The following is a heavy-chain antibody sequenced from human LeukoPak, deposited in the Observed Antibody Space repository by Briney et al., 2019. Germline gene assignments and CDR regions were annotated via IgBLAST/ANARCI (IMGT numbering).Heavy chain of an antibody. D-gene: IGHD6-19*01. Sequence: SVKVSCKASGGTFSSYAISRVRQAPGQGLEWMGGIIPIFGTANYAQKFQGRVTITADESTSTAYMELSSQRSEDTAVYYCARARIAVAGFDYWGQGTLVTVSS. CDR1: GGTFSSYA. V-gene: IGHV1-69*13. J-gene: IGHJ4*02. CDR2: IIPIFGTA. CDR3: ARARIAVAGFDY.